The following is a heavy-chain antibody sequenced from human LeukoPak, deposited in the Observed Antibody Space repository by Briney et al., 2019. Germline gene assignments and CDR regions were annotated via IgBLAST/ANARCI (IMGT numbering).Heavy chain of an antibody. CDR3: AKDHRYCSGDSCQPDAFDI. CDR2: IRGSGGST. D-gene: IGHD2-15*01. CDR1: GFTFSSYA. Sequence: GGSLRLSCAASGFTFSSYAMSWVRQAPGKGLEWVSAIRGSGGSTYYADSVKGRFTISRDNSKNTLYLQMNSLRAEDTAVYYCAKDHRYCSGDSCQPDAFDIWGQGTMVTVSS. V-gene: IGHV3-23*01. J-gene: IGHJ3*02.